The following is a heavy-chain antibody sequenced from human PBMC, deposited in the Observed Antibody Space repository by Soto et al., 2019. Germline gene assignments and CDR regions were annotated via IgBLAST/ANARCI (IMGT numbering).Heavy chain of an antibody. V-gene: IGHV3-74*03. Sequence: DVQLVESGGGLVQPGGSLRLSCAASGFTFSSYWMYWVRQAPGKGLVWVSRINSDGSTTTYADFVKGRFTISRDNSKETLYRQVISLRVEDTAVYYCAGSWLQLYWYFDLWGRGTLVTVSS. CDR1: GFTFSSYW. CDR2: INSDGSTT. J-gene: IGHJ2*01. D-gene: IGHD4-4*01. CDR3: AGSWLQLYWYFDL.